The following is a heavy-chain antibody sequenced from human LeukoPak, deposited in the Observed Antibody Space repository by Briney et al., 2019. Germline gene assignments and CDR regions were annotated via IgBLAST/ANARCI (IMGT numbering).Heavy chain of an antibody. CDR1: GFTFSHYS. Sequence: GGSLRLSCVASGFTFSHYSMNWVRQAPGQGLEWVSSIRFTGSYIYYADSVKGRFTISRDDAKNLLSLQMISLRAEDTAVYYCTRDVGATLDYWGQGTLVTVSS. CDR3: TRDVGATLDY. V-gene: IGHV3-21*01. D-gene: IGHD1-26*01. CDR2: IRFTGSYI. J-gene: IGHJ4*02.